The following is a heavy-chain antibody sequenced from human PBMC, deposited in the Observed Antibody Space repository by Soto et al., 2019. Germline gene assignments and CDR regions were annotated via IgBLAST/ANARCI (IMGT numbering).Heavy chain of an antibody. J-gene: IGHJ6*02. CDR1: GFTFSSFG. Sequence: QVQLVESGGGVVQPGRSLRLSCAASGFTFSSFGMHWVRQAPGKGLEWVAVIWYDGNNKYYADSVKGRFTISRDNYKNTLYLQMSSMRAEYTAVYDCARDVSGVRGNYGMDVWGQGTTVTVSS. CDR3: ARDVSGVRGNYGMDV. CDR2: IWYDGNNK. V-gene: IGHV3-33*01. D-gene: IGHD7-27*01.